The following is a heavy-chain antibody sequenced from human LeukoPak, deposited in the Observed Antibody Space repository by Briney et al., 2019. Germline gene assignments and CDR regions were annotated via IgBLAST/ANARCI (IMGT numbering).Heavy chain of an antibody. V-gene: IGHV3-30*02. CDR1: GFTFSSYG. Sequence: GGSLRLSCAASGFTFSSYGMHWVRQAPDKGLEWVAFIRYDGSNKCYADSVKGRFTISRDNSKNTLYLQMNSLRAEDTAVYYCAKDYPPSSSWYLIRGGDSGHNWFDPWGQGTLVTVSS. CDR2: IRYDGSNK. J-gene: IGHJ5*02. D-gene: IGHD6-13*01. CDR3: AKDYPPSSSWYLIRGGDSGHNWFDP.